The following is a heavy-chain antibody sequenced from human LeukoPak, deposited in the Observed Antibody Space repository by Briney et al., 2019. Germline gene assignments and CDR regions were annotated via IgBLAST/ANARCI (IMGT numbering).Heavy chain of an antibody. D-gene: IGHD6-13*01. Sequence: PGGSLRLSCAASGFTFSSYWMHWVRQAPGKGLVWVSRINSDGSSTNYADSVKGRFTISRDNAKNTLYLQMNSLRAEDTAVYYCARERYSSSWYFSEYYYYYYMDVWGKGTTVTISS. CDR2: INSDGSST. V-gene: IGHV3-74*01. CDR3: ARERYSSSWYFSEYYYYYYMDV. J-gene: IGHJ6*03. CDR1: GFTFSSYW.